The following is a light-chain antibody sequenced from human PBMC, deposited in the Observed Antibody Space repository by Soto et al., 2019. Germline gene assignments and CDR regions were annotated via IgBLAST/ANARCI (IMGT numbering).Light chain of an antibody. CDR1: QSVTRN. V-gene: IGKV3-15*01. CDR2: AAS. Sequence: EIVMTQSPATLSVSPGERATLSCRASQSVTRNLAWYQQKPGQAPRLLIYAASTRAIGVPDRFSGSGSGTEFTLTISSLQSEDFAVYYCQQYTYWPPITFGQGTRLEIK. J-gene: IGKJ5*01. CDR3: QQYTYWPPIT.